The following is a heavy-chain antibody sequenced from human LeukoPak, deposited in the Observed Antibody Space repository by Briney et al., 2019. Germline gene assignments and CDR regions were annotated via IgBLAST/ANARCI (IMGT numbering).Heavy chain of an antibody. CDR3: ARVARPDYDFWSGYPEIYYYYYMDV. CDR2: IYFSGSTDYST. J-gene: IGHJ6*03. D-gene: IGHD3-3*01. V-gene: IGHV4-59*01. Sequence: SETLSLACTVSGGSFISYYWSWIRQPPGKALEWIGYIYFSGSTDYSTNYKASLRGRVTISGDTSKNQFSLKLSSVTAADTAVYYCARVARPDYDFWSGYPEIYYYYYMDVWGKGTTVTVSS. CDR1: GGSFISYY.